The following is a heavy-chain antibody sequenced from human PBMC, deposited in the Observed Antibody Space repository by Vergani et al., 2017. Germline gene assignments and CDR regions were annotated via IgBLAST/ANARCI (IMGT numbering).Heavy chain of an antibody. CDR2: IKEDGSEK. Sequence: VQLEESGGGVVQPGRSLRLSCAGSGFTLSSHAMHWVRQAPGKGLEWVAAIKEDGSEKQYVDSVKGRFTISRDNAKKSLYLQMNSLRGEDTAVYYCARGNSLGSYWGQGTLVTVSS. CDR3: ARGNSLGSY. D-gene: IGHD1-7*01. J-gene: IGHJ4*02. V-gene: IGHV3-7*01. CDR1: GFTLSSHA.